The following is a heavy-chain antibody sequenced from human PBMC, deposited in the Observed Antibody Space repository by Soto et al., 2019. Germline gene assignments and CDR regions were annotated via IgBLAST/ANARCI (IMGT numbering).Heavy chain of an antibody. CDR3: AKDASSRITIFGVPLGGGMDV. CDR1: GFTFSSYG. V-gene: IGHV3-30*18. D-gene: IGHD3-3*01. J-gene: IGHJ6*02. CDR2: ISYDGSNK. Sequence: QVQLVESGGGVVQPGRSLRLSCAASGFTFSSYGMHWVRQAPGKGLEWVAVISYDGSNKYYADSVKGRFTISRDNSKNKLYLQMNRLRAEDTAVYYCAKDASSRITIFGVPLGGGMDVWGQGTTVTVSS.